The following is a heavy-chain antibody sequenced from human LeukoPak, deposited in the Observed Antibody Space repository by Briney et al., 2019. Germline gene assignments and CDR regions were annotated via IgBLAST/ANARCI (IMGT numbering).Heavy chain of an antibody. CDR3: ARDRGVGWYYGSGSRNAFDI. CDR1: GGSISSSNW. J-gene: IGHJ3*02. CDR2: IYHSGST. V-gene: IGHV4-4*02. D-gene: IGHD3-10*01. Sequence: SETLSLTCAVSGGSISSSNWWSWVRQPPGKGLEWIGEIYHSGSTNYNPSLKSRVTISVDTSKNQFSLKLSSVTAADTAVYYCARDRGVGWYYGSGSRNAFDIWGQGTMVTVSS.